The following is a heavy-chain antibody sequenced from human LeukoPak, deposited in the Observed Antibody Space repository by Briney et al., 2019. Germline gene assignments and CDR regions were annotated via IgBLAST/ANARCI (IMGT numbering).Heavy chain of an antibody. V-gene: IGHV3-23*01. J-gene: IGHJ4*02. D-gene: IGHD1-26*01. CDR1: GFTFSSYS. Sequence: GGSLRLSCAASGFTFSSYSMNWVRQAPGKGLEWVSGISGSGASTYYADSVKGRFTISGDNSKNTLYLQMNSLRAEDTAVYYCAKSRSGSYSSDYWGQGTLVTVSS. CDR3: AKSRSGSYSSDY. CDR2: ISGSGAST.